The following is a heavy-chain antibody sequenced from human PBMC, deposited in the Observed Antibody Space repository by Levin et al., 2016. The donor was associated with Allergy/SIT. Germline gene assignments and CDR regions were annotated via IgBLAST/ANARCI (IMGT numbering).Heavy chain of an antibody. V-gene: IGHV3-23*01. D-gene: IGHD3-3*01. Sequence: GESLKISCAASGFPFSSYAMSWVRQAPGKGLEWVSSISGSGDSTYHADSVKGRFTISRDNSKNTLYLQMNSLRAEDTAPYYCAKVDRFEVVTPYYFDFWGRGTLVTVS. J-gene: IGHJ4*02. CDR2: ISGSGDST. CDR1: GFPFSSYA. CDR3: AKVDRFEVVTPYYFDF.